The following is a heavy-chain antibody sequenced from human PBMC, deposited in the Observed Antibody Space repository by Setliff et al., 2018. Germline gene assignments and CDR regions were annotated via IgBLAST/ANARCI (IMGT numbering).Heavy chain of an antibody. J-gene: IGHJ3*01. D-gene: IGHD3-16*02. CDR2: ISAYSGNT. CDR1: GYTFTHSG. V-gene: IGHV1-18*01. CDR3: ARDPLYRENLSRVFDF. Sequence: AASVKVSCKASGYTFTHSGITWVRQAPGQGLEWMGWISAYSGNTYYTQKLQGRVTLTTDTSTTTAYMELRSLRSDDTAVYYCARDPLYRENLSRVFDFWGQGTMVTVSS.